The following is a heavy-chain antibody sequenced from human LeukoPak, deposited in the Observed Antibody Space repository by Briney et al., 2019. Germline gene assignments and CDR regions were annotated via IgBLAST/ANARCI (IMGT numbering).Heavy chain of an antibody. CDR3: AREYYGDYDEYFQH. J-gene: IGHJ1*01. V-gene: IGHV3-30-3*01. Sequence: GGSLRLSCAASGFTFSSYAMHWVRQAPGKGLEWVAVISYDGSNKYYADSVKGRFTISRDNSKNTLYLQMNSLRAEDTAVYYCAREYYGDYDEYFQHWGQGTLVTVSS. CDR1: GFTFSSYA. CDR2: ISYDGSNK. D-gene: IGHD4-17*01.